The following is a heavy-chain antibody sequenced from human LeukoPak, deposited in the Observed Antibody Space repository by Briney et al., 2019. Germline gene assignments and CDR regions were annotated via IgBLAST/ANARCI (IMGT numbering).Heavy chain of an antibody. J-gene: IGHJ3*02. Sequence: SETLSLTCTVSGGSISSYYWSWIRQPPGKGLEWIGYIYTSGSTNYNPSLKSRVTISVDTSKNQFSLKLSSVTAADTAAYYCARHRDYDTLHDAFDIWGQGTMVTVSS. CDR1: GGSISSYY. V-gene: IGHV4-4*09. CDR2: IYTSGST. D-gene: IGHD3-9*01. CDR3: ARHRDYDTLHDAFDI.